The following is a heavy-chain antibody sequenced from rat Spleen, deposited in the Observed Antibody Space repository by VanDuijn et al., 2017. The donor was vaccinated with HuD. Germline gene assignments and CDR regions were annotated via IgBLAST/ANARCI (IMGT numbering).Heavy chain of an antibody. CDR1: GFTFSDYN. J-gene: IGHJ2*01. D-gene: IGHD4-3*01. Sequence: EVQLVESGGGSVQPGRSLKLSCAASGFTFSDYNMAWVRQAPKKGLEWVATISYDGSSTYYRDSVKGRFTISRDNAKSTLYLQLDSLRSEDTATYYCARRFDFDYWGQGVMVTVSS. V-gene: IGHV5-7*01. CDR3: ARRFDFDY. CDR2: ISYDGSST.